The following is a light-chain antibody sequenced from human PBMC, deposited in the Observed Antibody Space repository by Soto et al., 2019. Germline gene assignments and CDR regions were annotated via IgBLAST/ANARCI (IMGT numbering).Light chain of an antibody. CDR3: QSYDSRLSSYV. J-gene: IGLJ1*01. Sequence: QSVLTQPPSVSGAPGQRVTISCTGSSSNIGAGYDVHWYQQLPGTAPKLLIYGNSNRPSGVPDRFSGSKSGTSASLAITGLQAEDEADYYCQSYDSRLSSYVFGPGTKLTVL. CDR1: SSNIGAGYD. CDR2: GNS. V-gene: IGLV1-40*01.